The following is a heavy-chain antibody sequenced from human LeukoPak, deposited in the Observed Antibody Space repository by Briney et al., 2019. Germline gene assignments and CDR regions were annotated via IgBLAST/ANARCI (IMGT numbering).Heavy chain of an antibody. J-gene: IGHJ6*02. V-gene: IGHV3-53*01. CDR1: GFTVSSNY. CDR3: ASQTHVSGMDV. CDR2: IYSGGST. Sequence: PGGSLRLSCAASGFTVSSNYMSWVRQAPGKGLEWVSVIYSGGSTYYADSVKGRFTISRDNSKNTLYLQMNSLRAEDTAVYYCASQTHVSGMDVWGQGTTVTVSS.